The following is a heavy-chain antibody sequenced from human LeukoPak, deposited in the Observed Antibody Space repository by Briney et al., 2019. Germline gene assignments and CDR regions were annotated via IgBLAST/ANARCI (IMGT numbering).Heavy chain of an antibody. D-gene: IGHD3-9*01. CDR1: GYTLTELS. CDR3: ATTGRVHYDILTGYILDY. V-gene: IGHV1-24*01. J-gene: IGHJ4*02. Sequence: ASVKVSCKVSGYTLTELSMHWVRQAPGKGLEWMGGFDPEDGETIYAQKFQGRVTMTEDTSTDTAYMELSSLRSEDTAVYYCATTGRVHYDILTGYILDYWGQGTLVTVSS. CDR2: FDPEDGET.